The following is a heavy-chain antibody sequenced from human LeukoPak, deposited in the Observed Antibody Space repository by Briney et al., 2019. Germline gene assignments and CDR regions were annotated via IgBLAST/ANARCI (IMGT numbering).Heavy chain of an antibody. D-gene: IGHD6-19*01. CDR2: LIGSGRNT. CDR3: AKDGSGYSSGWYVVGGDY. V-gene: IGHV3-23*01. J-gene: IGHJ4*02. CDR1: GLSFSSYA. Sequence: SGGSLRLSCAASGLSFSSYAMSSAGQAPRKGLEWVSALIGSGRNTYYADSVKGRSTISRDNSKNTLYLQMNSMRAEDTAVYYCAKDGSGYSSGWYVVGGDYWGQGTLVTVSS.